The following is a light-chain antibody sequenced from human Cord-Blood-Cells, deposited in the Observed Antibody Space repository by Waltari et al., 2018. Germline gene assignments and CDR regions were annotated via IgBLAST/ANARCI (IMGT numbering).Light chain of an antibody. Sequence: EIVMTQSPATLSVSPGERATLSCRASQSVSSNLAWYQQKPGQSPRRLIYGASTRATGSPARFSGSGSGTEFTLTISSLQSEDFAVNYCQQYNNWPPYTFGQGTKLEIK. J-gene: IGKJ2*01. CDR2: GAS. V-gene: IGKV3-15*01. CDR1: QSVSSN. CDR3: QQYNNWPPYT.